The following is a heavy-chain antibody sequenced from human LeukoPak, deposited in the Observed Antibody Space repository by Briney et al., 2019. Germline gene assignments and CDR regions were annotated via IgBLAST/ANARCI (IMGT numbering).Heavy chain of an antibody. CDR1: GYTFTSYG. Sequence: ASVKVPCKASGYTFTSYGISWVRQAPGQGLEWMGWISAYNGNTNYAQKLQGRVTMTTDTSTSTAYMELRSQRSDDTAVYYCARDTHMVRGVIIRSRFDYWGQGTLVTVSS. CDR2: ISAYNGNT. D-gene: IGHD3-10*01. V-gene: IGHV1-18*01. CDR3: ARDTHMVRGVIIRSRFDY. J-gene: IGHJ4*02.